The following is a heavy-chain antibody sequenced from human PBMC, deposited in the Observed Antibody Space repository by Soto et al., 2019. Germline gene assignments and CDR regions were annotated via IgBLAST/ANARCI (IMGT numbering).Heavy chain of an antibody. CDR3: AKAQEGYSSSWYIGYFQH. J-gene: IGHJ1*01. CDR2: ISGSGGST. CDR1: GFTFSSYA. Sequence: EVQLLESGGGLVQPGGSLRLSCAASGFTFSSYAMSWVRQAPGKGLEWVSAISGSGGSTYYADSVKGRFTISRDNSKNTLYLQMNSLRAEDTAVYYCAKAQEGYSSSWYIGYFQHWGQGTLVTVSS. V-gene: IGHV3-23*01. D-gene: IGHD6-13*01.